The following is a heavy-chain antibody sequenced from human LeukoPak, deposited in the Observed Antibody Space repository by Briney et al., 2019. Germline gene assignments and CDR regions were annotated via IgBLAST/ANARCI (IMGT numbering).Heavy chain of an antibody. D-gene: IGHD6-19*01. CDR3: ARGAYSSGPNDAFDI. CDR1: GYTFTSYG. J-gene: IGHJ3*02. CDR2: ISVYNGNT. Sequence: ASVKVSCKASGYTFTSYGISWVRQAPGQGLEWMGWISVYNGNTNYAQKLQGRVTMTTDTSTSTAYMELRSLRSDDTAVYYCARGAYSSGPNDAFDIWGQGTMVTVSS. V-gene: IGHV1-18*01.